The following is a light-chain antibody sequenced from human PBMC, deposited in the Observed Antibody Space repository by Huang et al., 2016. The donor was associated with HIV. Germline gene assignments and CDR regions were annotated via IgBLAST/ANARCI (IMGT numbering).Light chain of an antibody. CDR2: GAS. CDR3: QQSAVTPRT. J-gene: IGKJ2*01. V-gene: IGKV1-39*01. CDR1: QNINRY. Sequence: DIQITQSPSSLSASVGDRVIITCRASQNINRYLNWYQQQPGKAPKLLISGASKLQSGVPVSFSGRGSGTDFTLAISSLSPEDSATYYCQQSAVTPRTFGQGTKLEI.